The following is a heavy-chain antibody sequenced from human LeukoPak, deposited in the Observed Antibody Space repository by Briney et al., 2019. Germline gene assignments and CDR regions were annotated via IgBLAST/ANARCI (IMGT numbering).Heavy chain of an antibody. V-gene: IGHV3-53*01. CDR2: IYSGGST. CDR3: ASARGSNYGSLGA. CDR1: GFTVSSNY. Sequence: GGSLRLSCAASGFTVSSNYMSWVRQATGKGLEWVSVIYSGGSTFYADSVKGRFSISRDNSKNTLYLQMNSLRAEDTAVYYCASARGSNYGSLGAWGQGTLVTVSS. J-gene: IGHJ5*02. D-gene: IGHD5-18*01.